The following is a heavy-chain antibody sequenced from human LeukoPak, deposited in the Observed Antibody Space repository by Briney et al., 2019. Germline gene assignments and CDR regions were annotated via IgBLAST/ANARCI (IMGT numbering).Heavy chain of an antibody. V-gene: IGHV4-39*07. Sequence: PSETLSLTCTVSGGSISSSSYYWGWIRQPPGKGLEWIGSIYYSGSTYYNPSLKSRVTISVDTSKNQFSLKLSSVTAADTAVYYCARVEVEYYFDYWGQGTLVTVSS. D-gene: IGHD1-1*01. CDR1: GGSISSSSYY. J-gene: IGHJ4*02. CDR3: ARVEVEYYFDY. CDR2: IYYSGST.